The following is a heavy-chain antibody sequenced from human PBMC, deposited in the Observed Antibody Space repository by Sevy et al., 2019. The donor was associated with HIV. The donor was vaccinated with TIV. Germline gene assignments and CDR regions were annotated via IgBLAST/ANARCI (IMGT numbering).Heavy chain of an antibody. CDR2: IDPISAGT. CDR3: VRIRFQTGAFDS. D-gene: IGHD7-27*01. V-gene: IGHV1-2*02. J-gene: IGHJ4*02. Sequence: ASVKVSCKASGYTFTGHYLHWVRQAPGRGLEWMGWIDPISAGTNYAQKFKGRVTMARDTSISTAYMVLSRLRFDDTAMYYCVRIRFQTGAFDSWGQGTLVTVSS. CDR1: GYTFTGHY.